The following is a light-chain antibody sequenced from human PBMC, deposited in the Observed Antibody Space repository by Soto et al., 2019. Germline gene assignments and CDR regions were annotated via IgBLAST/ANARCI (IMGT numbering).Light chain of an antibody. J-gene: IGKJ2*01. CDR3: QQYNTWPPVT. CDR2: GAS. V-gene: IGKV3-15*01. Sequence: EIVMTQSPATLSVSPGERATLSCRASQSVSSNLAWYQQKPGQAPRLLIYGASTRATGIPARYSGSGSGTEFTLTISSLQSEDFAVYYCQQYNTWPPVTFGQGTELEIK. CDR1: QSVSSN.